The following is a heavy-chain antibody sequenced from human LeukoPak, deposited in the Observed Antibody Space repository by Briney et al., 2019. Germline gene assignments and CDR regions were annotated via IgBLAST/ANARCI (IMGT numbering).Heavy chain of an antibody. CDR3: AKDLITYYYDSSGYSD. J-gene: IGHJ4*02. CDR1: GFTFSSYG. V-gene: IGHV3-30*18. Sequence: GGSLRLSCAASGFTFSSYGMHWVRQAPGKGLEWVAVISYDGSNKYYADSVKGRFTTSRDNSKNTLYLQMNSLRAEDTAVYYCAKDLITYYYDSSGYSDWGQGTLVTVSS. CDR2: ISYDGSNK. D-gene: IGHD3-22*01.